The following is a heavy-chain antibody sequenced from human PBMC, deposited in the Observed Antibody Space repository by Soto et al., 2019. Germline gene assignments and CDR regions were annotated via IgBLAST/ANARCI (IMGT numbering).Heavy chain of an antibody. CDR2: IWYDGSNK. CDR1: VLTFNIYG. Sequence: PXGSLRLSCASSVLTFNIYGMHCVRQAPGKGLDWVGVIWYDGSNKDYAESVKGRFTISRDNSKNILYLQMNSLRADDTAVYYCASSINWGQGTLVNVS. J-gene: IGHJ4*02. V-gene: IGHV3-33*08. CDR3: ASSIN.